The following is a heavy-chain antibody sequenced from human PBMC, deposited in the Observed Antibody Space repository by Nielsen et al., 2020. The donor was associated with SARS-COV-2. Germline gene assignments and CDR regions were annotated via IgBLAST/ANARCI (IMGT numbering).Heavy chain of an antibody. D-gene: IGHD1-26*01. Sequence: GASLKTSCAASGFIFSSYWMSWVRQAPGKGLEWVANIKQDGSEKYYVDSVKGRFTISRDNAKNSLYLQMNSLRAEDTAVYYCAREGRGGARYFDYWGQGTLVTVSS. V-gene: IGHV3-7*03. CDR3: AREGRGGARYFDY. CDR2: IKQDGSEK. J-gene: IGHJ4*02. CDR1: GFIFSSYW.